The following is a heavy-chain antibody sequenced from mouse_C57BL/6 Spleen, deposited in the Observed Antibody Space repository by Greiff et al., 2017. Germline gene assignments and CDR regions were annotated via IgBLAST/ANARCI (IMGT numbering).Heavy chain of an antibody. Sequence: QVQLKQSGPGLVQPSQSLSRTCTVSGFSLTSYGVHWVRQSPGKGLEWLGVIWRGGSTDYNAAFMSRLSITKDNSKSQVFFKMNSLQADDTAIYYCAKSHYYGSSYDYYAMDYWGQGTSVTVSS. CDR2: IWRGGST. CDR3: AKSHYYGSSYDYYAMDY. V-gene: IGHV2-5*01. J-gene: IGHJ4*01. D-gene: IGHD1-1*01. CDR1: GFSLTSYG.